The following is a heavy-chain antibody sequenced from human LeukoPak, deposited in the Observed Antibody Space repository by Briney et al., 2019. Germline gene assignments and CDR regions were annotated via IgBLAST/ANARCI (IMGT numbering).Heavy chain of an antibody. V-gene: IGHV4-38-2*02. CDR3: ARVEYSSSSGWFDP. J-gene: IGHJ5*02. CDR1: GYSISSGYY. D-gene: IGHD6-6*01. CDR2: IYHSGST. Sequence: PSETLSLTCTVSGYSISSGYYWGWIRQPPGKGLEWNGSIYHSGSTYYNPSLKSRVTISVDTSKNQFSLKLSSVTAADTAVYYCARVEYSSSSGWFDPWGQGTLVTVSS.